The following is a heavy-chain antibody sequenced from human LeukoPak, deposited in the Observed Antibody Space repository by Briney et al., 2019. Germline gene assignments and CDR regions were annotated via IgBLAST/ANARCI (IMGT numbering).Heavy chain of an antibody. Sequence: SETLSLTCAVYGGSFSGYYWSWIRQPPGKGLEWTGEINHSGSTNYNPSLKSRVTISVDTSKNQFSLRLSSVTAADTAVYYCARKGVAAGLDYWGQGTLVTVSS. J-gene: IGHJ4*02. CDR2: INHSGST. CDR1: GGSFSGYY. CDR3: ARKGVAAGLDY. V-gene: IGHV4-34*01. D-gene: IGHD6-13*01.